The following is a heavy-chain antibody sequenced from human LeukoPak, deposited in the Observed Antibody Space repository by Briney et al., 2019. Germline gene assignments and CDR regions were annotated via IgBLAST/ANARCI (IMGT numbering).Heavy chain of an antibody. J-gene: IGHJ2*01. CDR3: ARNGYSYGWYWYFDL. CDR1: GGSFSDYY. D-gene: IGHD5-18*01. V-gene: IGHV4-34*01. CDR2: INHSGST. Sequence: SETESLTCAVYGGSFSDYYWSWIRQPPGKGLEWIGEINHSGSTNYNPSLKSRVTISVDTSKNHFSLKLSSVTAADTAVYYCARNGYSYGWYWYFDLWGRGTLVTVSS.